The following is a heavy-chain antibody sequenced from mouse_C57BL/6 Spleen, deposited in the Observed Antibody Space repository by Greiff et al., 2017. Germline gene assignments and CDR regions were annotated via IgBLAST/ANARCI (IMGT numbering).Heavy chain of an antibody. CDR2: IWSGGST. CDR1: GFSLTSYG. V-gene: IGHV2-2*01. D-gene: IGHD4-1*01. Sequence: QVQLQQSGPGLVQPSQSLSITCTVSGFSLTSYGVHWVRQSPGKGLEWLGVIWSGGSTDYNAAFISRLSISKDNSKSQVFFKMNSRQADDTAIYYCAPLGRGFAYWGQGTLVTVSA. CDR3: APLGRGFAY. J-gene: IGHJ3*01.